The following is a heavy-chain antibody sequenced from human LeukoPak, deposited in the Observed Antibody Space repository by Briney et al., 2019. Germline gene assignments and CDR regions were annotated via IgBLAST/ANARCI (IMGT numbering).Heavy chain of an antibody. J-gene: IGHJ4*02. CDR3: AKDRRQLANFDY. Sequence: GGSLRLSCAASGFIFGGYVMNWVRQAPGKGLEWVSSITGGGDSIHYADSVKGRFTISRDNSKNTLYLQMNSLRADDTAVYYCAKDRRQLANFDYWGQGTLVTVSS. CDR1: GFIFGGYV. D-gene: IGHD6-13*01. V-gene: IGHV3-23*01. CDR2: ITGGGDSI.